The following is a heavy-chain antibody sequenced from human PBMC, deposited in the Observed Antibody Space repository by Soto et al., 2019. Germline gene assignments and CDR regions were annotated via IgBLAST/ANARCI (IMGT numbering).Heavy chain of an antibody. CDR3: ASSRLLYDSSGYYSTTYFDY. D-gene: IGHD3-22*01. J-gene: IGHJ4*02. Sequence: PSETLSLTCTVSGGSISPYYWSWLRQSPGKGLEWLAYIYYTGTADYNPSLENRVSLSVDTSTNRFSLELSSVTAADTAVYYCASSRLLYDSSGYYSTTYFDYWGQGTLVTVS. CDR1: GGSISPYY. CDR2: IYYTGTA. V-gene: IGHV4-59*01.